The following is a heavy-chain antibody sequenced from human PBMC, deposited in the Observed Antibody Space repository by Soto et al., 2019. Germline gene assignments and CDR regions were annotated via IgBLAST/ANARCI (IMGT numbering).Heavy chain of an antibody. D-gene: IGHD3-22*01. V-gene: IGHV3-30*18. CDR1: GFTFSSYG. J-gene: IGHJ4*02. CDR2: ISYDGSNK. Sequence: GGSLRLSCAASGFTFSSYGMHWVRQAPGKGLEWVAVISYDGSNKYYADSVKGRFTISRDNSKNTLYLQMNSLRAEDTAVYYCAKDLWVQNYYESSGYYYVPLVGCDYWGQGTLVTVSS. CDR3: AKDLWVQNYYESSGYYYVPLVGCDY.